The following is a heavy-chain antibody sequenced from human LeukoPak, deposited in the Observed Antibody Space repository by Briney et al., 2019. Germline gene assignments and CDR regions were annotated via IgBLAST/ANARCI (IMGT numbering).Heavy chain of an antibody. V-gene: IGHV1-2*06. D-gene: IGHD2-15*01. J-gene: IGHJ5*02. CDR1: GYTFTGYY. CDR2: INPNSGGT. CDR3: ARDCSGGSCYSSLPNLGFDP. Sequence: ASVKVSCKASGYTFTGYYMHWVRQAPGQGLEWMGRINPNSGGTNYAQKFQGRVTVTRDTSISTAYMELSRLRSDDTAVYYCARDCSGGSCYSSLPNLGFDPWGQGTLVTVSS.